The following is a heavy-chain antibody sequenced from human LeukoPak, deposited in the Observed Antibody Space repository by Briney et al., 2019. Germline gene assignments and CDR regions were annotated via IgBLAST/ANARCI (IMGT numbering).Heavy chain of an antibody. CDR2: ISSSSSTI. V-gene: IGHV3-48*01. CDR3: ARIMVRGVGGY. CDR1: GFTFSSYS. J-gene: IGHJ4*02. Sequence: GGSLRLSCAASGFTFSSYSMNWVRQAPGKGLGWVSYISSSSSTIYYADSVKGRFTISRDNAKNSLYLQMNSLRAEDTAVYYCARIMVRGVGGYWGQGTLVTVSS. D-gene: IGHD3-10*01.